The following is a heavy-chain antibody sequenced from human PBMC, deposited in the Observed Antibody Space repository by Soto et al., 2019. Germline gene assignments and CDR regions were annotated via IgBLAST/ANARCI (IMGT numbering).Heavy chain of an antibody. Sequence: SETLSLTCTVSCGSISSYYWSWIRQPPGKGLEWIGYIYYSGSTNYNPSLKSRVTISVDTSKNQFSLKLSSVTAADTAVYYCARVGPYGSGSYTLWFDPWGQGTLVTVSS. CDR3: ARVGPYGSGSYTLWFDP. V-gene: IGHV4-59*01. CDR2: IYYSGST. CDR1: CGSISSYY. J-gene: IGHJ5*02. D-gene: IGHD3-10*01.